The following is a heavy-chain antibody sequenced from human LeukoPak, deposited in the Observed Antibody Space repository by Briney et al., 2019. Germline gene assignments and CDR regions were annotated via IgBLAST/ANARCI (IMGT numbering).Heavy chain of an antibody. CDR1: GYTFTSYG. V-gene: IGHV1-18*01. CDR3: ARARITIFGVVTDFDY. D-gene: IGHD3-3*01. J-gene: IGHJ4*02. Sequence: ASVKVSCKASGYTFTSYGISWVRQAPRQGLEWMGWISAYNGNTNYAQKLQGRVTMTTDTSTSTAYMELRRLRSDDTAVYYCARARITIFGVVTDFDYWGQGTLVTVSS. CDR2: ISAYNGNT.